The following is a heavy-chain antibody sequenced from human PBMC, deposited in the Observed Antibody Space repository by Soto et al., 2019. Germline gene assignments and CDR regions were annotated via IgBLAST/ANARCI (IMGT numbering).Heavy chain of an antibody. CDR3: ARHYIMGSSYGSGTEGNYYYYYMDV. D-gene: IGHD3-10*01. V-gene: IGHV4-59*08. J-gene: IGHJ6*03. CDR2: IYYSGST. Sequence: SETLSLTCTVSGGSISSYYWSWIRQPPGKGLEWIGYIYYSGSTNYNPSLKSRVTISVDTSKNQFSLKLSSVTAADTAVYYCARHYIMGSSYGSGTEGNYYYYYMDVWGKGTTVTVSS. CDR1: GGSISSYY.